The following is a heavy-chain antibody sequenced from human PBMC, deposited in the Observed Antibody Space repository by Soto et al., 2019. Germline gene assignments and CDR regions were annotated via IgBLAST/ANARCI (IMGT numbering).Heavy chain of an antibody. CDR3: ARVRASCSRTSCYLDP. CDR1: SDSISSSNW. D-gene: IGHD2-2*01. J-gene: IGHJ5*02. CDR2: ISHRGTT. V-gene: IGHV4-4*02. Sequence: QVQLQESGPGLVKPSGTLSLTCAVSSDSISSSNWWNWVRQSPGKGLEWIGEISHRGTTNYNPSLKSRVTISLDMSKNQISLMLTSVTAAATAVYYCARVRASCSRTSCYLDPWGQGTLVTVSS.